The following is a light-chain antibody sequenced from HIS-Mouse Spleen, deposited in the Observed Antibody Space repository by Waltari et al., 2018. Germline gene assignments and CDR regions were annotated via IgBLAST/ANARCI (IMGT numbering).Light chain of an antibody. CDR3: YSTDSSGNHRV. V-gene: IGLV3-10*01. Sequence: SYELTQPPSVSLSPGQTSTINCPGDALPKTYASWYQQKSGQAPVLVIYEDSKRPSGIPERFSGSSSGTMATLTISGAQVEDEADYYCYSTDSSGNHRVFGGGTKLTVL. CDR1: ALPKTY. J-gene: IGLJ2*01. CDR2: EDS.